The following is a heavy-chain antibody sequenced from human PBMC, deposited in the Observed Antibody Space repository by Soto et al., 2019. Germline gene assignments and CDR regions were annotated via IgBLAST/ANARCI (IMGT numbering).Heavy chain of an antibody. J-gene: IGHJ4*02. CDR2: ISAHNGNT. CDR1: GYSFTSYA. CDR3: ARGRYGDY. D-gene: IGHD1-1*01. Sequence: QVHLVQSGAEVKKPGASVKVSCKASGYSFTSYAITWVRQAPGQGLEWMGWISAHNGNTDYAQKLQGRVIVTRDTSTSTAYTELRSLISDDTAVYYGARGRYGDYWGQGALVTVSS. V-gene: IGHV1-18*01.